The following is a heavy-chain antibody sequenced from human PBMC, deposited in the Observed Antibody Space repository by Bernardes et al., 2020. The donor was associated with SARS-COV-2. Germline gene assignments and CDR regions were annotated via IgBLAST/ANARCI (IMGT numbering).Heavy chain of an antibody. Sequence: SETLSLTCTVSGGSISSSSYYWGWLLQPPGKGLEWIGSIYYSGSTYYNPSLKSRVTISVDTSKNQFSLKLSSVTAADTAVYYCARHGRDTIFGVVIILGGFDYLGQGTLVTVSS. J-gene: IGHJ4*02. D-gene: IGHD3-3*01. CDR1: GGSISSSSYY. CDR3: ARHGRDTIFGVVIILGGFDY. CDR2: IYYSGST. V-gene: IGHV4-39*01.